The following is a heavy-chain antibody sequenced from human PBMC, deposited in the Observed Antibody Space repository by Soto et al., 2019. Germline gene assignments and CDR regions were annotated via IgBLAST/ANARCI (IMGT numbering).Heavy chain of an antibody. J-gene: IGHJ4*02. CDR2: IVPNVGTV. D-gene: IGHD3-3*01. CDR3: GRRDTSGFLRYFDN. Sequence: QMQLVQSGAEVKKPGSSVKVSCKASGGTLSSFINYPINWVRQAPGQGLEWMGGIVPNVGTVTYAQKFQGRVTITADKSTGTAYMELSSLRSEDTALYYCGRRDTSGFLRYFDNWGQGTLVTVSS. CDR1: GGTLSSFINYP. V-gene: IGHV1-69*06.